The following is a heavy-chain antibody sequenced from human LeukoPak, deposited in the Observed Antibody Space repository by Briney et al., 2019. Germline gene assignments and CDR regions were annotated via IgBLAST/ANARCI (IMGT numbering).Heavy chain of an antibody. J-gene: IGHJ3*02. D-gene: IGHD3-3*01. CDR1: GGSISSSSYY. V-gene: IGHV4-39*01. CDR3: ARHAPYGFAEAFDI. CDR2: IYYSGST. Sequence: PSETLSLTCTVSGGSISSSSYYWGWIRQPPGKGLGWIGSIYYSGSTYYNPSLKSRVTISVDTSKNQFSLKLSSVTAADTAVYYCARHAPYGFAEAFDIWGQGTMVTVSS.